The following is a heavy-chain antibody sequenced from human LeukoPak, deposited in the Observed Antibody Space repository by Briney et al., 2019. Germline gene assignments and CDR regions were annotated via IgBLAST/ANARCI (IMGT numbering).Heavy chain of an antibody. D-gene: IGHD3-9*01. V-gene: IGHV3-21*01. CDR3: AREGAYYDILTGYYNFDY. CDR2: IFPSSVEI. J-gene: IGHJ4*02. CDR1: GFTFSDFP. Sequence: PGRTLRLSCAASGFTFSDFPMIWVRQAPGKGLEWVSTIFPSSVEIHYADSVKGRFTISRDNAKNSLYLQMNSLRAEDTAVYYCAREGAYYDILTGYYNFDYWGQGTLVTVSS.